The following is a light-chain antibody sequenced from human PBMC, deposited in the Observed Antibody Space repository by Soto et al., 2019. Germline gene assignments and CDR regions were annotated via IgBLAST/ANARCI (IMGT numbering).Light chain of an antibody. J-gene: IGLJ1*01. CDR2: EVS. CDR3: RSHGGSNNFYV. Sequence: QSVRTPPPSASGSPGQSITISCTVTSSDVGAYNYVSWYQQHPGKAPKLMIHEVSKRPSGVPDRFSASKSGNTASLTVSGLQAEDEADYYCRSHGGSNNFYVFGTGTKSPS. V-gene: IGLV2-8*01. CDR1: SSDVGAYNY.